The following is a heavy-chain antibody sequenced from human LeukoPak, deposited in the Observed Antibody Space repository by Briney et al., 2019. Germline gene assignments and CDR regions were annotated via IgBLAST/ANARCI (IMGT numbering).Heavy chain of an antibody. Sequence: GASVNVSCTVSGYTLTELSMHWVRQAPGKGLEWMGGFDPEDGETIYAQKFQGRVTMTEDTSTDTAYMELSSLRSEDTAVYYCATDPPTTVVTRYFDYWGQGTLVTVSS. CDR1: GYTLTELS. D-gene: IGHD4-23*01. V-gene: IGHV1-24*01. J-gene: IGHJ4*02. CDR2: FDPEDGET. CDR3: ATDPPTTVVTRYFDY.